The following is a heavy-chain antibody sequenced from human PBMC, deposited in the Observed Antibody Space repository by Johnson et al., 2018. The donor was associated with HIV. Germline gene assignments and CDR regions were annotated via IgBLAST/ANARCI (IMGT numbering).Heavy chain of an antibody. CDR1: GFTFSSYA. V-gene: IGHV3-30*04. CDR3: ARDMREYECEEWETMSGDFVVCAGPSRALGDS. Sequence: QGQLVESGGGVVQPGKSLRLSCAVSGFTFSSYAMVRQAPGKGLEWVAVISYDGSNKYYADSVKGRFTISRDNSKNMLFLQMNSLRAEDTALYYCARDMREYECEEWETMSGDFVVCAGPSRALGDS. CDR2: ISYDGSNK. J-gene: IGHJ5*01. D-gene: IGHD3-10*02.